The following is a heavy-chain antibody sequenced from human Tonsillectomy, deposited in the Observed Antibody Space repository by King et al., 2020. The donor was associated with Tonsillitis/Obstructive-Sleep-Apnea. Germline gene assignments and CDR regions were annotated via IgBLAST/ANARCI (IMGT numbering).Heavy chain of an antibody. D-gene: IGHD2-15*01. CDR3: AHSRVGYCSGGSCYSGYDPDY. CDR1: GFSLSTSGVG. V-gene: IGHV2-5*02. Sequence: TLKESGPTLVKPTQTLTLTCTFSGFSLSTSGVGVGWIRQPPGKALEWLALIYWDDDKRYSPSLKSRLTITKDTSKNQVVLTMTNMDPVDTATYYCAHSRVGYCSGGSCYSGYDPDYWGQGTLVTVSS. J-gene: IGHJ4*02. CDR2: IYWDDDK.